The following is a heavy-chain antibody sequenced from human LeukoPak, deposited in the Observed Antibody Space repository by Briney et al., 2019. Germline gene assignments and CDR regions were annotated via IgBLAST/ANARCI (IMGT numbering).Heavy chain of an antibody. CDR1: GFSFSSYW. V-gene: IGHV3-7*01. J-gene: IGHJ4*02. Sequence: GGSLRLSCTASGFSFSSYWMSWVRQTPGKGLEWLASIKQDGTEKYYVDSVKGRFTISKDNSKNSLYLQMNTLRAEDTAVYYCAREDHSTYAYWGQGTLVTVSS. D-gene: IGHD2/OR15-2a*01. CDR2: IKQDGTEK. CDR3: AREDHSTYAY.